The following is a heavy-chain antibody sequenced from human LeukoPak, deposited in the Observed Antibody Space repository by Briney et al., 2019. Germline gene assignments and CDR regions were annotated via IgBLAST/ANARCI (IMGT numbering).Heavy chain of an antibody. CDR2: ISGSGGST. D-gene: IGHD2-8*02. CDR3: ALLVDYYYYGMDV. J-gene: IGHJ6*02. V-gene: IGHV3-23*01. CDR1: VFTFSSYA. Sequence: GGSLRLSCAASVFTFSSYAMSWVRQAPGKGLEWVSAISGSGGSTYYADSVKGRFTISRDNSKNTLYLQMNSLRAEDTAVYYCALLVDYYYYGMDVWGQGTTVTVSS.